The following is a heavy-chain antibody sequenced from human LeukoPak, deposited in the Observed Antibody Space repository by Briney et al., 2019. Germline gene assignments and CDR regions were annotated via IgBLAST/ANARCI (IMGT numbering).Heavy chain of an antibody. CDR1: GFTFSNYR. D-gene: IGHD3-10*01. CDR3: ARFPNYGTFDY. J-gene: IGHJ4*02. CDR2: INQDGNEK. V-gene: IGHV3-7*01. Sequence: GGSLRLSCVVSGFTFSNYRMSWVRQAPGMGLEWVANINQDGNEKYYVDSVKGRFTISRDNAKNTLYLQMNSLRAEDTAVYYCARFPNYGTFDYWGQGTLVTVSS.